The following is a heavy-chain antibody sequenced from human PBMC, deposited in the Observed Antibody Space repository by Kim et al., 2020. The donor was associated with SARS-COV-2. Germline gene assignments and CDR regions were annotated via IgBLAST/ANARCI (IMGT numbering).Heavy chain of an antibody. CDR1: GGSFSGYY. D-gene: IGHD6-13*01. CDR2: INHSGST. CDR3: ARGKYSSSWYGLKGWFDP. J-gene: IGHJ5*02. Sequence: SETLSLTFAVYGGSFSGYYWSWIRQPPGKGLEWIGEINHSGSTNYNPSLKSRVTISVDTSKNQFSLKLSSVTAADTAVYYCARGKYSSSWYGLKGWFDPWGQGTLVTVSS. V-gene: IGHV4-34*01.